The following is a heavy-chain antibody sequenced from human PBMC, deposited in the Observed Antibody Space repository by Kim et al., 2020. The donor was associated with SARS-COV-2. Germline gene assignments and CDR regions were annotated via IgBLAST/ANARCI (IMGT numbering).Heavy chain of an antibody. J-gene: IGHJ5*02. CDR3: ARHGAGNYYDSSGRWFDP. D-gene: IGHD3-22*01. Sequence: SETLSLTCTVSGGSISSSSYYWGWIRQPPGKGLEWIGSIYYSGSTYYNPSLKSRVTISVDTSKNQFSLKLSSVTAADTAVYYCARHGAGNYYDSSGRWFDPWGQGTLVTVSS. V-gene: IGHV4-39*01. CDR1: GGSISSSSYY. CDR2: IYYSGST.